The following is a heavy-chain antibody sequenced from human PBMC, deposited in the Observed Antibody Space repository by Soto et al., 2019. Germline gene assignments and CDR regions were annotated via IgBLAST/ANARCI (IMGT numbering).Heavy chain of an antibody. CDR3: AREGVRGMDV. Sequence: QVLLVQSGAEVKKPGASVKVSCKASGYTFTSYDINWVRQATGQGLEWMGWMNPNSGNTGYAQKFQGRVTMTRNTSISTADMGLNSVRSGDTAVYCCAREGVRGMDVWGQGSTVTVSS. CDR1: GYTFTSYD. J-gene: IGHJ6*02. D-gene: IGHD3-16*01. V-gene: IGHV1-8*01. CDR2: MNPNSGNT.